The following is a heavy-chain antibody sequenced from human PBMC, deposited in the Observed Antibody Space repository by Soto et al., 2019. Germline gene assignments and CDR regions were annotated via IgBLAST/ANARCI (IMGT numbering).Heavy chain of an antibody. CDR2: ISTSGSTV. CDR3: ARDFYGGYTYGPGDY. Sequence: GGSLTLSCAASRFTFSTYEMNWVRQAPGKGLEWVSYISTSGSTVYYADSVKGRFTISRDNARRSLYLQMKSLRAEDTAVDYCARDFYGGYTYGPGDYWGQGALVTVSS. J-gene: IGHJ4*02. V-gene: IGHV3-48*03. CDR1: RFTFSTYE. D-gene: IGHD5-18*01.